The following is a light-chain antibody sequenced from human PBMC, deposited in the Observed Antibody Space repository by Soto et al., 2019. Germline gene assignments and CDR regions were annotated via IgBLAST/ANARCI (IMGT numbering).Light chain of an antibody. J-gene: IGLJ1*01. Sequence: QLVLTQPPSASASLGASVTLTCTLSSGYSNYKVDWYQQRPGKGPRFVLRVGTVGIVGSKGDGIPDRFSVLGSGLNRYLTIKNIQEEDESDYHCGADHGSGSNFVYVFGTGTKLTVL. CDR1: SGYSNYK. V-gene: IGLV9-49*01. CDR2: VGTVGIVG. CDR3: GADHGSGSNFVYV.